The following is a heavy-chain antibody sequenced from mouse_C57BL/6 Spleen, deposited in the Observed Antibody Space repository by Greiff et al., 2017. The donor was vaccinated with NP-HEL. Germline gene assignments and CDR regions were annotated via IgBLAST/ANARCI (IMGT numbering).Heavy chain of an antibody. CDR3: TRSLSLLRSPGY. CDR1: GFTFSDAW. D-gene: IGHD1-1*01. J-gene: IGHJ4*01. CDR2: IRNKANNHAT. V-gene: IGHV6-6*01. Sequence: EVHLVESGGGLVQPGGSMKLSCAASGFTFSDAWMDWVRQSPEKGLEWVAEIRNKANNHATYYAESVKGRFTISRDDSKSSVYLQMNSLRAEDTGIYYCTRSLSLLRSPGYWGQGTSVTVSS.